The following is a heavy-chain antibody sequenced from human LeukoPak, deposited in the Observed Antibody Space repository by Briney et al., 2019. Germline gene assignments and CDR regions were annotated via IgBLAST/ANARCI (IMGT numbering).Heavy chain of an antibody. J-gene: IGHJ4*02. CDR2: ISGSGGST. CDR1: GFSFSSYA. D-gene: IGHD3-10*01. V-gene: IGHV3-23*01. Sequence: GGSLRLSCATSGFSFSSYAMSWVRQAPGKGLEWVSAISGSGGSTYYADSVKGRFTISRDNSKNTLYLQMNSLRAEDTAVYYCAKDRRGFPFDYWGQGTLVTVSS. CDR3: AKDRRGFPFDY.